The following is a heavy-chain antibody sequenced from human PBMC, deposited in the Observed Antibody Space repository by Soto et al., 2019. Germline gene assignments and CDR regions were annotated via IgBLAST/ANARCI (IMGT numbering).Heavy chain of an antibody. CDR1: GFPFSSYS. V-gene: IGHV3-21*01. D-gene: IGHD3-3*01. CDR3: ARDQNDFWSGFPYGMDV. J-gene: IGHJ6*02. Sequence: GESQSLSCSASGFPFSSYSMNWVRPDTGKGLEWVSSISSSSSYIYYADSVKGRFTISRDNAKNSLYLQMNSLRAEDTAVYYWARDQNDFWSGFPYGMDVGGQGTPGT. CDR2: ISSSSSYI.